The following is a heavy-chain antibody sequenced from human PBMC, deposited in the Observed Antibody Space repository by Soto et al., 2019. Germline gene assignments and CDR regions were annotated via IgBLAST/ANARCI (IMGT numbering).Heavy chain of an antibody. V-gene: IGHV1-69*13. J-gene: IGHJ4*02. D-gene: IGHD3-22*01. CDR2: IIPIFGTA. CDR3: ARVGYYDSSGYFDY. Sequence: SVKVSCKASGGTFSSYAISWVRQAPGQGLEWMGGIIPIFGTANYAQKFQGRVTITADESTSTAYMEPSSLRSEDTAVYYCARVGYYDSSGYFDYWGQGTLVTVSS. CDR1: GGTFSSYA.